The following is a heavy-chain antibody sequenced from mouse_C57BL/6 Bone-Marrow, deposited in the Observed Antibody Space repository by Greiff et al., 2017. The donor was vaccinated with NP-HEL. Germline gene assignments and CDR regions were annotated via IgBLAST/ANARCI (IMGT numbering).Heavy chain of an antibody. CDR2: IHPSDSDT. J-gene: IGHJ2*01. CDR1: GYTFTSYW. V-gene: IGHV1-74*01. CDR3: AMGYYGSSYFDY. Sequence: QVQLQQPGAELVKPGASVKVSCKASGYTFTSYWMHWVKQRPGQGLEWIGRIHPSDSDTNYNQKFKGKATLTVDKSSSPAYMQLSSLPSEDSAVYYCAMGYYGSSYFDYWGQGTTLTVSS. D-gene: IGHD1-1*01.